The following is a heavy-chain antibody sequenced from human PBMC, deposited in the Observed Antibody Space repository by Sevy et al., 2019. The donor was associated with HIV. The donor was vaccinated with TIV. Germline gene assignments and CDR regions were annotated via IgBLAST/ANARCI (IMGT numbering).Heavy chain of an antibody. CDR2: ISYDGSNK. Sequence: GGSLRLSCAASGFTFSSYAMHWVRQAPGKGLEWVAVISYDGSNKYYADSVKGRFTISRDNSKNTLYLQMNSLRAEDTAVYYCARDGSESYYRFRGYYFDYWGQGTLVTVSS. D-gene: IGHD3-10*01. CDR3: ARDGSESYYRFRGYYFDY. V-gene: IGHV3-30-3*01. CDR1: GFTFSSYA. J-gene: IGHJ4*02.